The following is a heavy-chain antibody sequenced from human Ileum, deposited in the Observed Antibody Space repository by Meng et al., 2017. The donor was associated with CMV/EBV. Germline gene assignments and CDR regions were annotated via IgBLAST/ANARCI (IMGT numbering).Heavy chain of an antibody. CDR1: GFTFSGAW. D-gene: IGHD3-3*02. CDR2: IKSKVDGGTT. Sequence: ASGFTFSGAWMNWVHQSPGKGLELVGRIKSKVDGGTTDYAASVKDRFSMSRDDSRNTLYLQMDSLKTEDTAVYYCSTGYRSPFWDKKWGQGTLVTVSS. CDR3: STGYRSPFWDKK. J-gene: IGHJ4*02. V-gene: IGHV3-15*07.